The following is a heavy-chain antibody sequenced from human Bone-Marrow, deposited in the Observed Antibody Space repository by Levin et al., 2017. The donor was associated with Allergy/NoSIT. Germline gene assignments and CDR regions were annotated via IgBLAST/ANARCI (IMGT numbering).Heavy chain of an antibody. Sequence: SETLSLTCKVSGDSISSTNYYWGWIRQPPGKGLEWIGSIYYSGKTYYNPSLKGRVSVSVDTSKNQFSLKLTSVTAADTAVYYCARQLYSGYEFFGSYFDSWGQGRLVTVSS. CDR1: GDSISSTNYY. CDR2: IYYSGKT. D-gene: IGHD5-12*01. CDR3: ARQLYSGYEFFGSYFDS. V-gene: IGHV4-39*01. J-gene: IGHJ4*02.